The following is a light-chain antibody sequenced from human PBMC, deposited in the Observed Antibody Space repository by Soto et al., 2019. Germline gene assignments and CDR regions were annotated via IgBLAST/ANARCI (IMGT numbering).Light chain of an antibody. V-gene: IGKV3-20*01. CDR3: HQYDTIVQT. CDR2: DAS. Sequence: EIVLTQSPGTLSLSPGERATLSCRASQSVRNSLLAWYQHKPGQPPRLLIYDASTRATATPERFSGSGSGTDFTLTINRLEPEDFAVYYCHQYDTIVQTFGQGTKVDIK. CDR1: QSVRNSL. J-gene: IGKJ1*01.